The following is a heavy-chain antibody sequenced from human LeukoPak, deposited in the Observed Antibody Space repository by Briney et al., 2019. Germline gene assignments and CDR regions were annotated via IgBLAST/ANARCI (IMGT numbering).Heavy chain of an antibody. V-gene: IGHV1-2*06. J-gene: IGHJ5*02. CDR2: INPNSGGT. CDR1: GYTFTGYY. Sequence: ASVKVSCKASGYTFTGYYMHWVRQAPGQGLEWMGRINPNSGGTNYAQKFQGRVTMTRDTSISTAYMELSRLRSDDTAVYYCAREGFCSSTNCGIDPWGQGTLVTVSS. D-gene: IGHD2-2*01. CDR3: AREGFCSSTNCGIDP.